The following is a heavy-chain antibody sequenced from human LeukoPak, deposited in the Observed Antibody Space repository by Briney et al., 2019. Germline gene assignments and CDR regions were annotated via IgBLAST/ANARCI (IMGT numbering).Heavy chain of an antibody. V-gene: IGHV4-39*01. CDR3: ARLGYCSSTSCYNFDY. CDR2: IYYSGST. D-gene: IGHD2-2*01. Sequence: SETLSLTCTVSGGPISISSYYWGWIRQPPGKGLEWIGSIYYSGSTYYSPSLKSRLTISVDTSKNQFSLKLSSVTAADTAVYYCARLGYCSSTSCYNFDYWGQGTLVTVSS. J-gene: IGHJ4*02. CDR1: GGPISISSYY.